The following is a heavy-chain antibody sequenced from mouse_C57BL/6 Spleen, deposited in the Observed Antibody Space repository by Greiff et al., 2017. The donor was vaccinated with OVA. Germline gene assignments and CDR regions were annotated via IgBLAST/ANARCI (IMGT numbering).Heavy chain of an antibody. CDR1: GFTFSSYA. V-gene: IGHV5-4*01. CDR2: ISDGGSYT. Sequence: EVKLMESGGGLVKPGGSLKLSCAASGFTFSSYAMSWVRQTPEKRLEWVATISDGGSYTYYPDNVKGRFTISRDNAKNNLYLQMSHLKSEDTAMYDCARDRDYYGYDGYAMDYWGQGTSVTVSS. CDR3: ARDRDYYGYDGYAMDY. D-gene: IGHD2-2*01. J-gene: IGHJ4*01.